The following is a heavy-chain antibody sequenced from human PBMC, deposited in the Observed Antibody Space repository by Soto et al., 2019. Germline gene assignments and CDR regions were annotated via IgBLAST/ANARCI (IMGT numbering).Heavy chain of an antibody. V-gene: IGHV4-39*01. J-gene: IGHJ4*02. D-gene: IGHD4-17*01. Sequence: QLQLQESGPGLVKPSETLSLTCTVSGGSISSSSYYWGWIRQPPGKGLEWIGSIYYSGSTYYNPSLKSRVTISVDTSKNQFSLKLSSVTAADTAVYYCARFPAYGDYDGYWGQGTLVTVSS. CDR1: GGSISSSSYY. CDR2: IYYSGST. CDR3: ARFPAYGDYDGY.